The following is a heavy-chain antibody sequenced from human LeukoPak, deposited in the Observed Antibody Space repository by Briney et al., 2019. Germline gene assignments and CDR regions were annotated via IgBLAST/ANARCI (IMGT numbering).Heavy chain of an antibody. CDR3: AKGFEYSSSSGLDY. V-gene: IGHV3-30*02. CDR2: IQYDGSNK. J-gene: IGHJ4*02. CDR1: GFTFSSYG. Sequence: GGSLRLSCAASGFTFSSYGMHWVRQAPGKGLEWVAFIQYDGSNKYYADSVKGRFTISRDNSKNTLYLQMNSLRAEDTAVYYCAKGFEYSSSSGLDYWGQGTLVTASS. D-gene: IGHD6-6*01.